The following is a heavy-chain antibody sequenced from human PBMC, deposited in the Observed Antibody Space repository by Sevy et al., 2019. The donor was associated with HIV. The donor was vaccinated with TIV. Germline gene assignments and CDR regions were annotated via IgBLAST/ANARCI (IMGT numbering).Heavy chain of an antibody. J-gene: IGHJ4*02. D-gene: IGHD6-19*01. V-gene: IGHV3-21*01. CDR2: ISSSSSYI. CDR1: GFTFSSYS. CDR3: ARDKSVRAVGGTPYYFDY. Sequence: GGSLRLSCAASGFTFSSYSMNWVRQAPGKGLEWVSSISSSSSYIYYADSVKGRFTISRDNAKNSLYLQMNSLRAEDTAVYYCARDKSVRAVGGTPYYFDYWGQGTLVTVSS.